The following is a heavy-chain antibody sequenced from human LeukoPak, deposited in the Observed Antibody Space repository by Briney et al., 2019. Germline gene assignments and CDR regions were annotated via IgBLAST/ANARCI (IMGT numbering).Heavy chain of an antibody. V-gene: IGHV1-2*02. CDR2: INPNSGGT. Sequence: ASVKVSCKASGYTFTGYYMHWVRQAPGQGLEWMGWINPNSGGTNHAQKFQGRVTMTRDTSISTAYMELSRLRSDDTAVYYCARGGAYSSGWYVSWGQGTLVTVSS. CDR1: GYTFTGYY. D-gene: IGHD6-19*01. CDR3: ARGGAYSSGWYVS. J-gene: IGHJ4*02.